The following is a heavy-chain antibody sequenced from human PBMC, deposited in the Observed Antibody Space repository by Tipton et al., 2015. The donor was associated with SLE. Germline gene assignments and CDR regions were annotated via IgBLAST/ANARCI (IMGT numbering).Heavy chain of an antibody. CDR2: INHSGST. CDR1: GGSFSGYY. V-gene: IGHV4-34*01. Sequence: LRLSCVVYGGSFSGYYWSWIRQPPGKGLEWIGEINHSGSTNYNPSLKSRVTISVDTSKNEFSLNLSSVTAADTAVYYCARGLQDLGEFDYWGQGTLVTVSS. CDR3: ARGLQDLGEFDY. D-gene: IGHD3-10*01. J-gene: IGHJ4*02.